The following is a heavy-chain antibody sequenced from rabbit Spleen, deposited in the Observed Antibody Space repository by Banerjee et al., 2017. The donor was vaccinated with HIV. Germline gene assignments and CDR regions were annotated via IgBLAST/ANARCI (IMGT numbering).Heavy chain of an antibody. Sequence: EESGGDLVKPGASLTLTCKASGFDFSNYGVSWVRQAPGKGLEWIGYIDPVFGITYYASWVNGRFTISSHNAQNTLYLQLNSLTAADTATYFCVREVAAKFNLWGPGTLVTVS. CDR1: GFDFSNYG. V-gene: IGHV1S47*01. CDR3: VREVAAKFNL. J-gene: IGHJ4*01. D-gene: IGHD4-1*01. CDR2: IDPVFGIT.